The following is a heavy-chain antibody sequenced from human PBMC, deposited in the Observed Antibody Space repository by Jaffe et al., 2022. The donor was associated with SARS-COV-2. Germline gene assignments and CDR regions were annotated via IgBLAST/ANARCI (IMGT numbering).Heavy chain of an antibody. CDR2: ISYDGSNK. CDR3: ANSDYGSGSYGDDYYYGMDV. J-gene: IGHJ6*02. Sequence: QVQLVESGGGVVQPGRSLRLSCAASGFTFSSYGMHWVRQAPGKGLEWVAVISYDGSNKYYADSVKGRFTISRDNSKNTLYLQMNSLRAEDTAVYYCANSDYGSGSYGDDYYYGMDVWGQGTTVTVSS. V-gene: IGHV3-30*18. D-gene: IGHD3-10*01. CDR1: GFTFSSYG.